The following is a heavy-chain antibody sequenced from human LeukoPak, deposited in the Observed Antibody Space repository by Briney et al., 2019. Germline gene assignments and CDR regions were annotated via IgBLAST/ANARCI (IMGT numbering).Heavy chain of an antibody. CDR1: GFTFDDYG. J-gene: IGHJ3*02. D-gene: IGHD3-22*01. V-gene: IGHV3-20*04. CDR3: VRGYYYDCSAAWRDFHI. Sequence: GGSLRLTCVASGFTFDDYGMSWVRQVRGKGLEWVSRIYWRGDRTDNADSVKGGSTISSDKAKNSLYVQVNSLRERETDLYLFVRGYYYDCSAAWRDFHIGGQGTMDTVSS. CDR2: IYWRGDRT.